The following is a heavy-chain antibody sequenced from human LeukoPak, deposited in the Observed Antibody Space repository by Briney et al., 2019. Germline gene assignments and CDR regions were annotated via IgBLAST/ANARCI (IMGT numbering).Heavy chain of an antibody. Sequence: MPSETLSLTCTVSGGSISSSSYYWGWIRQSPGKGLEWIGNIYYSGSTYYNPSLMSRVTISADTSKNKFSLNLSSVSAADTAVYYFAKTSTGTDFDLWGPGTLVTVSS. CDR2: IYYSGST. D-gene: IGHD1-1*01. V-gene: IGHV4-39*07. CDR1: GGSISSSSYY. CDR3: AKTSTGTDFDL. J-gene: IGHJ4*02.